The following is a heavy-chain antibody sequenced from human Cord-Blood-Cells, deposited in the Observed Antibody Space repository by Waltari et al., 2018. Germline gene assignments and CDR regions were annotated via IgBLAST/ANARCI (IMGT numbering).Heavy chain of an antibody. D-gene: IGHD6-13*01. Sequence: QVQLQQSGPGLVKPSQTLSLTCAISGDSVSSNSAAWNWIRQSPSRGLEWLGRTYYRSKWYNDYAVSVKSRITINPDTSKNQFSLQLNSVTPEDTAVYYCARGSEYRSSPYYYYGMDVWGQGTTVTVSS. V-gene: IGHV6-1*01. CDR1: GDSVSSNSAA. J-gene: IGHJ6*02. CDR3: ARGSEYRSSPYYYYGMDV. CDR2: TYYRSKWYN.